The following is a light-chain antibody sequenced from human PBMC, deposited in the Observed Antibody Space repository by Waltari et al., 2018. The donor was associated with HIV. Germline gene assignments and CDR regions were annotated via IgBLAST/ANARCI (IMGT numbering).Light chain of an antibody. V-gene: IGKV4-1*01. J-gene: IGKJ5*01. CDR3: QQYYSTPIT. Sequence: DIVLTQSPDSLAVSLGESVPINCKSCQSVLYSSNNKNYLAWYQQKPGQPPKLLIYWASTRESGVPDRFSGSGSGTDFTLTISSLQAEDVAVYYCQQYYSTPITFGQGTRLEIK. CDR2: WAS. CDR1: QSVLYSSNNKNY.